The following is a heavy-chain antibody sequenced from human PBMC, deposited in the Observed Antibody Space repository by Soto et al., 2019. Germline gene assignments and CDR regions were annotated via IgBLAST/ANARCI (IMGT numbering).Heavy chain of an antibody. CDR2: IHISGST. Sequence: SETLSLPCPVSGCSISSYYWSWIREPAGKGLEWIGRIHISGSTNYNPSLKSRVTMSVDTSKNQFSLKLTSVTAADTAVYYCARGKGWFDPWGQGTLVTVSS. J-gene: IGHJ5*02. CDR3: ARGKGWFDP. CDR1: GCSISSYY. V-gene: IGHV4-4*07.